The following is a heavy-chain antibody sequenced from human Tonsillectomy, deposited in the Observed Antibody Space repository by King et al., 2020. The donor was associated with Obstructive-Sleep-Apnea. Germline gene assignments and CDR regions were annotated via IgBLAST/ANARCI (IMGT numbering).Heavy chain of an antibody. Sequence: VQLVESGGGLVKPGGSLRLSCAASGFTFSSYSMNWVRQAPGKGLEWVSSISSSSSYIYYADSVKGRFTISRDNAKNSLYLQMNSLRAEDTAVYYCAGGSIAVATTHTYYFDYWGQGTLVTVSS. CDR3: AGGSIAVATTHTYYFDY. J-gene: IGHJ4*02. CDR2: ISSSSSYI. CDR1: GFTFSSYS. D-gene: IGHD6-19*01. V-gene: IGHV3-21*01.